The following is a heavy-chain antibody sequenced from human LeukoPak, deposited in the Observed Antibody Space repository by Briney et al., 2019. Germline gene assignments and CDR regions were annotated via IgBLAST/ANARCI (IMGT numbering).Heavy chain of an antibody. V-gene: IGHV4-34*01. CDR3: ARGGGSWNY. CDR1: GGSFSGYY. Sequence: SETLSLTCAVYGGSFSGYYWSWIRQPPGKGLEWIGEINHSGSTNYNPSLKSRVTISVDTSKNQFSLKLSSVTAAGTAVYYCARGGGSWNYWGQGTLVTVSS. CDR2: INHSGST. J-gene: IGHJ4*02. D-gene: IGHD2-15*01.